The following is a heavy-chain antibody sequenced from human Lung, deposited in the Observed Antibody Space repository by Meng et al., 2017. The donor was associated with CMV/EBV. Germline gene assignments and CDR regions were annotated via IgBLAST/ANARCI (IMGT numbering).Heavy chain of an antibody. Sequence: GESLKISCAASGFTFSSYATSWVRQAPGKGLEWVSAISGSGGSTYYADSVKGRFTISRDNSKNTLYLQMNSLRAEDTAVYYCAKTVKLVVVAYFDYWGQGTXVTVSP. CDR2: ISGSGGST. J-gene: IGHJ4*02. D-gene: IGHD2-15*01. V-gene: IGHV3-23*01. CDR3: AKTVKLVVVAYFDY. CDR1: GFTFSSYA.